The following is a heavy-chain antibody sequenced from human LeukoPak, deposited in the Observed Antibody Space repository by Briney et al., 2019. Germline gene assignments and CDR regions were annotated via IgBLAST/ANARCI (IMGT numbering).Heavy chain of an antibody. CDR2: ISSTADAI. CDR1: GFTLTNYN. V-gene: IGHV3-48*02. D-gene: IGHD6-13*01. J-gene: IGHJ5*02. Sequence: PGGSLRLSCAASGFTLTNYNMIWVRQAPGKGLEWVSYISSTADAIYYADSVKGRFSISRDSAKNSLYLQMNSLRDEDTAVYYCATSPGIASSSWGQGTLVTVSS. CDR3: ATSPGIASSS.